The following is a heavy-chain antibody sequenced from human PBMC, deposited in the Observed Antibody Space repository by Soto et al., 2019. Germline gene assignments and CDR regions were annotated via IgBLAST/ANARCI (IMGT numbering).Heavy chain of an antibody. J-gene: IGHJ5*02. Sequence: QLQLMESGGGVVQPGRSLRLSCVASGFTFTSHGWHWVRQAPGKGLEWVSMIRYDGNQQFYAESVKGRFTISRDDSKNTFHLQMNRLRIDDTAVYFCARDRGASGDHSGWFDHWGQGTLVNVSA. D-gene: IGHD2-21*02. CDR2: IRYDGNQQ. V-gene: IGHV3-33*01. CDR3: ARDRGASGDHSGWFDH. CDR1: GFTFTSHG.